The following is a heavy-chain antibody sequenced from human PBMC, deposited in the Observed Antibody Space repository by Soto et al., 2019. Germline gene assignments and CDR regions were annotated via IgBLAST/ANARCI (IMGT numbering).Heavy chain of an antibody. J-gene: IGHJ4*02. CDR2: IIPMFGTA. Sequence: QVQLVQSGAEVKKPESSVKVSCKAPGGTFSTYAISWVRQAPGQGLEWMGGIIPMFGTANYAQRFQDRVTXTXHESTNTVYMELRSLRSEDTAVYFCASGIQLWLRRINNGYSGWGQGTLVTVSS. CDR3: ASGIQLWLRRINNGYSG. V-gene: IGHV1-69*05. D-gene: IGHD5-18*01. CDR1: GGTFSTYA.